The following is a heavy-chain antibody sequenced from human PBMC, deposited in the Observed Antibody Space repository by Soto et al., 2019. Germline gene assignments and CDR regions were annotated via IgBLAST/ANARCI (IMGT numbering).Heavy chain of an antibody. CDR1: GFTFSDYA. J-gene: IGHJ4*02. V-gene: IGHV3-23*01. Sequence: GGSLRLSCAASGFTFSDYAMTWVRQAPGKGPESVSGIYGNGAGIQYADSVRGRFTISRDNSKNTLYLQMNSLRAEATAVYYCAKGVRSSDGTWVIENGDQGTLLAVSS. CDR2: IYGNGAGI. CDR3: AKGVRSSDGTWVIEN. D-gene: IGHD2-21*01.